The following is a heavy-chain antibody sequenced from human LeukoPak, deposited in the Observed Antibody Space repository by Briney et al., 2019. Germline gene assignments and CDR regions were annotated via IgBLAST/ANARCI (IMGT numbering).Heavy chain of an antibody. D-gene: IGHD1-26*01. CDR1: GFTLEDYA. CDR3: AKDSSSWYGGSGGFDY. J-gene: IGHJ4*02. V-gene: IGHV3-9*01. Sequence: PGGSLRLSCGAWGFTLEDYAKLWVRDARGKGVEGVSGISLNSGSIGYADSVKGRFTISRDNAKNSLYLQMNSLRAEDTALYYCAKDSSSWYGGSGGFDYWGQGTLVTVSS. CDR2: ISLNSGSI.